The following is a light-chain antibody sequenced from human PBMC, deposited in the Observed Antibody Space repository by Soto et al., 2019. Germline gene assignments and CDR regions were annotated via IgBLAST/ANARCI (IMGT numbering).Light chain of an antibody. J-gene: IGLJ2*01. CDR3: QSYDSSLSGVV. CDR1: SSDIGGYKY. Sequence: QSALTQPASVSGSPGQSITISCTGSSSDIGGYKYVSWYQHHPGKAPQLIIFDVINRPSGVPDRFSGSKSGTSASLAITGLQAEDEADYYCQSYDSSLSGVVFGGGTKLTVL. CDR2: DVI. V-gene: IGLV2-14*03.